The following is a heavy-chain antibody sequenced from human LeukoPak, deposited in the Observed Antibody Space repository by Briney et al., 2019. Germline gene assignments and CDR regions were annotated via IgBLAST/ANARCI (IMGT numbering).Heavy chain of an antibody. V-gene: IGHV1-69*13. J-gene: IGHJ4*02. CDR1: GGTFNSYA. D-gene: IGHD3-10*01. CDR2: IIPIFGTA. CDR3: ARDRNYYGSGGYYKTFDY. Sequence: SVKVSCKASGGTFNSYAISWVRQAPGQGLEWMGGIIPIFGTANYAQKFQGRVTITADESTSTAYMELSSLRSEDTAVYYCARDRNYYGSGGYYKTFDYWGQGTLVTVSS.